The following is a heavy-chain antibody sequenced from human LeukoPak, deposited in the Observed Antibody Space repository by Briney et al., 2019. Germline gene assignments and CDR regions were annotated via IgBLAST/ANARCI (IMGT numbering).Heavy chain of an antibody. Sequence: LRLSCVASGFTFSSYTMNWIRQPPGKGLEWIGYIYHSGSTYYNPSLKSRVTISVDRSKNQFSLKLSSVTAADTAVYYCARSDYGGKADAFDIWGQGTMVTVSS. CDR1: GFTFSSYT. V-gene: IGHV4-30-2*01. CDR2: IYHSGST. J-gene: IGHJ3*02. CDR3: ARSDYGGKADAFDI. D-gene: IGHD4-23*01.